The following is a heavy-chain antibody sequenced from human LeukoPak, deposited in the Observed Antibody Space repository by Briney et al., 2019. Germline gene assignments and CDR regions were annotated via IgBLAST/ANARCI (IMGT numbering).Heavy chain of an antibody. CDR1: GFTFSSYA. CDR3: AKDHNSAYYDILTGFPYDY. V-gene: IGHV3-23*01. D-gene: IGHD3-9*01. Sequence: GGSLRLSCAASGFTFSSYAMSWVRQAPGKGLEWVSAISDSGGSTYYADSVKGRFTISRDNSKNTLYLQMNSLRAEDTAVYYCAKDHNSAYYDILTGFPYDYWGQGTLVTVSS. CDR2: ISDSGGST. J-gene: IGHJ4*02.